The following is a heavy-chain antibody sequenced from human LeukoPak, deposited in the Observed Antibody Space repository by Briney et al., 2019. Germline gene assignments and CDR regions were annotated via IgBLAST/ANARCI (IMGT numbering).Heavy chain of an antibody. CDR2: IYYSGST. CDR3: ASGRGTGTTNDY. J-gene: IGHJ4*02. Sequence: SETLSLTCTVSGGSISSYYWSWIRQPPGKGLEWIGYIYYSGSTNYNPSLKSRVTISVDTSKNQFSLKLSSVTAADTAVYYCASGRGTGTTNDYWGQGTLVTVSS. D-gene: IGHD1-1*01. V-gene: IGHV4-59*12. CDR1: GGSISSYY.